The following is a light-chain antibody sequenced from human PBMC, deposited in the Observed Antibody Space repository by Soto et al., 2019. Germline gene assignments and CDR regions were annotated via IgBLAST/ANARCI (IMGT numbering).Light chain of an antibody. J-gene: IGKJ1*01. V-gene: IGKV1-17*01. CDR1: QDIGND. CDR2: AAS. CDR3: LQHNSYSWT. Sequence: DIQMTQSPSSLSASVGDRVTITCRTSQDIGNDLDWYQQKPGKAPKSLIYAASSLQSGVPSRFSGSGAGTEFTHTISSLQSEDFATYYCLQHNSYSWTFGQGTKVEIK.